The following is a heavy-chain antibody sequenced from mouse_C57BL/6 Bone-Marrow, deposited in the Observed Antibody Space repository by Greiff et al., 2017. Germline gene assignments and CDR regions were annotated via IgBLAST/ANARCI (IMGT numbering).Heavy chain of an antibody. Sequence: QVQLQQPGTELVKPGASVKLSCKASGYTFTSYWMHWVKQRPGQGLEWIGKINPSNGGTNYNEKFKSKATLTVDKSSSTADMQLSSLTSEDSAVYYCARSHSDGYYTDFDYWGKGTTLTVSS. CDR2: INPSNGGT. V-gene: IGHV1-53*01. J-gene: IGHJ2*01. CDR3: ARSHSDGYYTDFDY. D-gene: IGHD2-3*01. CDR1: GYTFTSYW.